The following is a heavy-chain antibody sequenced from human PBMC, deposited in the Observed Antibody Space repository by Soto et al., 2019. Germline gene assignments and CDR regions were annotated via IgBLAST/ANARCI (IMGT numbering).Heavy chain of an antibody. D-gene: IGHD6-13*01. Sequence: SETLSLTCTVSGGSISSYYWSWIRQPPGKGLEWIGYIYYSGSTNYNPSLKSRVTISVDTSKNQFSLKLSSVTAADTAVYYCARWYSTNTRGGGDPWGQGTLVTVSS. CDR3: ARWYSTNTRGGGDP. CDR1: GGSISSYY. CDR2: IYYSGST. J-gene: IGHJ5*02. V-gene: IGHV4-59*01.